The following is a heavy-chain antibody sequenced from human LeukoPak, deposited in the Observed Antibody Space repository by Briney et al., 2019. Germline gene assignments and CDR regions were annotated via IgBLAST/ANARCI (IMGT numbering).Heavy chain of an antibody. Sequence: PGGSLRLSCAASGFTFSSYSMNWVRQVPGKGLEWVSFISSSSSTIYYADSVKGRFTIPRDNAKNSLYLQMNSLRAEDTALYYCARRGIAAAGTWDYWGQGTLVTVSS. V-gene: IGHV3-48*01. D-gene: IGHD6-13*01. CDR2: ISSSSSTI. CDR1: GFTFSSYS. J-gene: IGHJ4*02. CDR3: ARRGIAAAGTWDY.